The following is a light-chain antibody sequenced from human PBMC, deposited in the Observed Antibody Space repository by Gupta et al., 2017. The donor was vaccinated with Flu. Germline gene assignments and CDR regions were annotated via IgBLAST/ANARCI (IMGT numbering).Light chain of an antibody. Sequence: PSTLSASVGDRVTITCRASQSISSWLAWYQQKPGKAPKLLIYKASSLQSGVPSRFSGSESGTEFTLTISSLQPDDFATYYCQQDNSYPWTFGQGTEVEIK. V-gene: IGKV1-5*03. J-gene: IGKJ1*01. CDR1: QSISSW. CDR2: KAS. CDR3: QQDNSYPWT.